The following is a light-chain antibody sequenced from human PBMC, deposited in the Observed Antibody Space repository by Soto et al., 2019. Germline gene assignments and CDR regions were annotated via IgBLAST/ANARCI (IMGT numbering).Light chain of an antibody. CDR2: AAS. V-gene: IGKV1-8*01. CDR1: QGISSY. Sequence: IQMTQSPSSLSASTGDRVTITCRASQGISSYLAWYQQKPGKAPKLLIYAASTLQSGVPSRFSGSGSGTDFTLTISCLQSEDFATYYCQQYYSYPLTFGPGTKVDIK. J-gene: IGKJ3*01. CDR3: QQYYSYPLT.